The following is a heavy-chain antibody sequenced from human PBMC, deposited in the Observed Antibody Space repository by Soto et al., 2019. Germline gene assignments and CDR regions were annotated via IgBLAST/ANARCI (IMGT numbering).Heavy chain of an antibody. CDR1: GGSISSGGYY. CDR2: IYHSGNT. J-gene: IGHJ3*02. CDR3: ARVGISSSDAFDI. V-gene: IGHV4-31*03. Sequence: SETLSLTCSVSGGSISSGGYYWSWIRQLPGKDLEWIGYIYHSGNTYYNSSLKSRLTISVDTSKNQFSLKLTSVTAADTAVYYCARVGISSSDAFDIWGRGTMVTVSS. D-gene: IGHD6-6*01.